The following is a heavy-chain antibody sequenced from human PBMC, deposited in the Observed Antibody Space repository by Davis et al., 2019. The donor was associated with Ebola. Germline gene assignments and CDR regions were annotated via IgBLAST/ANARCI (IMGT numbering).Heavy chain of an antibody. CDR1: GFTFSSYW. CDR3: ARRGDFWSGYSFDY. Sequence: GGSLRLSCAASGFTFSSYWMSWVRQAPGKGLEWVANIKQDGSEKYYVDSVKGRFTISRDNAKKSLYLQMKSLRAEDTAVYYCARRGDFWSGYSFDYWGQGTLVSVSS. J-gene: IGHJ4*02. D-gene: IGHD3-3*01. CDR2: IKQDGSEK. V-gene: IGHV3-7*01.